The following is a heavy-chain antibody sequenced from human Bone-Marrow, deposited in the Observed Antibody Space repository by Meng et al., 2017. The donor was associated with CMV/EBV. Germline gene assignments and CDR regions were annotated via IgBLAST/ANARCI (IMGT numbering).Heavy chain of an antibody. J-gene: IGHJ6*02. CDR1: GFTFSSYG. D-gene: IGHD5-18*01. V-gene: IGHV3-30*02. CDR3: AKDGGYSYVSYYYHYGMDV. CDR2: IRYDGSNK. Sequence: GGSLRLSCAASGFTFSSYGMHWVRQAPGKGLEWVAFIRYDGSNKYYADSVKGRFTISRDNSKNTLYLQMNSLRAGDTAVYYCAKDGGYSYVSYYYHYGMDVWGQGTTVTVSS.